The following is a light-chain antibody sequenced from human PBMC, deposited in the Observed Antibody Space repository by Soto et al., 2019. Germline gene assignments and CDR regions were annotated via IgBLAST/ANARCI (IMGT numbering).Light chain of an antibody. V-gene: IGKV3-15*01. CDR2: GAF. J-gene: IGKJ4*01. Sequence: EIVMTQSPATLSVSPGETATLSCRASQSVSYNLAWYQQKPGQRPRLLIYGAFTSATGIPARFSGSGSGTEFTLTISSLQSEDFAVYYCQQYKNWPPLTFGGGTKVEIK. CDR1: QSVSYN. CDR3: QQYKNWPPLT.